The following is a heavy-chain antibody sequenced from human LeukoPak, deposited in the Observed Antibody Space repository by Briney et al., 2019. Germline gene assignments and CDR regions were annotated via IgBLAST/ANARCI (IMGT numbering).Heavy chain of an antibody. V-gene: IGHV3-30-3*01. CDR1: GFTFSSYA. CDR3: ARGRGRATTRPLDY. CDR2: ISYDGSNK. J-gene: IGHJ4*02. D-gene: IGHD5-24*01. Sequence: GGSLRLSCAASGFTFSSYAMHWVRQAPGKGLEWVAVISYDGSNKYYADSVKGRFTISRDNSKNTLYLQMNSLRAEDTAVYYCARGRGRATTRPLDYWGQGTLVTVSS.